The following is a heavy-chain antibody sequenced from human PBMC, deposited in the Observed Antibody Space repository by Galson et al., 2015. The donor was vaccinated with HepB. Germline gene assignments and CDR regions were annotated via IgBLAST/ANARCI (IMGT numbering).Heavy chain of an antibody. CDR2: ISYDGSNK. CDR1: GFTFSSYA. CDR3: ARGDQWLWPGSAFDI. J-gene: IGHJ3*02. D-gene: IGHD6-19*01. Sequence: SLRLSCAASGFTFSSYAMHWVRQAPGKGLEWVAVISYDGSNKYYADSVKGRFTISRDNSKNTLYLQMNSLRAEDTAVYYCARGDQWLWPGSAFDIWGQGTMVTVSS. V-gene: IGHV3-30-3*01.